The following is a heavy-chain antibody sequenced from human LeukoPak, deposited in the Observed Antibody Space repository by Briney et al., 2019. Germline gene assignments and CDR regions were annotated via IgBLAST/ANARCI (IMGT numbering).Heavy chain of an antibody. V-gene: IGHV5-51*01. J-gene: IGHJ4*02. Sequence: GESLKISCKGSRNTFTNYWIGWVRQLPGKGLEWMGIIYPGGSDTRYSPSFQGQVTISADKSFNTPYLQWSGLKASETAMYYCARRGYSGYEHFDYWGQGTLVTVSS. CDR3: ARRGYSGYEHFDY. CDR1: RNTFTNYW. D-gene: IGHD5-12*01. CDR2: IYPGGSDT.